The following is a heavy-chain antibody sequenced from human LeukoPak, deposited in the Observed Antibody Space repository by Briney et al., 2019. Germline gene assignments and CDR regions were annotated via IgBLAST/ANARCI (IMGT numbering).Heavy chain of an antibody. CDR3: ATRGPYYDILTTPWGMDV. Sequence: PSETLSLTCTVSGGSISSGGYYWSWIRQHPGKGLEWIGYIYYSGSTYYNPSLKSRVTISVDTSKNQFSLKLSSVTAADTAVYYCATRGPYYDILTTPWGMDVWGQGTTVTVSS. CDR1: GGSISSGGYY. CDR2: IYYSGST. D-gene: IGHD3-9*01. V-gene: IGHV4-31*03. J-gene: IGHJ6*02.